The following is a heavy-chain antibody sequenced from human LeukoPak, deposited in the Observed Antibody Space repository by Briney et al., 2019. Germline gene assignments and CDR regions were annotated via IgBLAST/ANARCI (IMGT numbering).Heavy chain of an antibody. D-gene: IGHD3-9*01. CDR3: AKGLGSDILTGYPTTINWFDP. Sequence: ASVKVSCKASGYTFTSYHMHWVRQAPGQGLEWMGIINPSGGTTNYAQKFRGRVTMTRDMSTSTVYMELSSLRSEDTALYYCAKGLGSDILTGYPTTINWFDPWGQGTLVTVSS. CDR1: GYTFTSYH. J-gene: IGHJ5*02. CDR2: INPSGGTT. V-gene: IGHV1-46*01.